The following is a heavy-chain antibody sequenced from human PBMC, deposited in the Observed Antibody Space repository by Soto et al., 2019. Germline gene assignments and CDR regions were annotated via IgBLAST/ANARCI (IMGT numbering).Heavy chain of an antibody. D-gene: IGHD1-26*01. J-gene: IGHJ4*01. CDR3: ARWEQYSGSIFDH. CDR1: GDSVSSNSAG. CDR2: TYYRSKWYY. Sequence: SQTLSLTCVITGDSVSSNSAGWSWVRQSPSRGLEWLGKTYYRSKWYYEYAVSVRGRITINPDTSKNQYSLQLNSVTPEDTAVYFCARWEQYSGSIFDHWGQGTLVTVSS. V-gene: IGHV6-1*01.